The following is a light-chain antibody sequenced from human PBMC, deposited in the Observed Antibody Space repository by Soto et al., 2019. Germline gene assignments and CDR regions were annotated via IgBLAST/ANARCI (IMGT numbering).Light chain of an antibody. Sequence: ELVLTQSPATLSVSPGERATLSCRASQSVGSNYLAWYQQKPGQAPRLLIYGISARATGIPATFSGSGSGTEFTLTISSLQSEDFAVYYCQQYTSWPITFGQGTRLEIK. CDR3: QQYTSWPIT. J-gene: IGKJ5*01. V-gene: IGKV3-15*01. CDR1: QSVGSN. CDR2: GIS.